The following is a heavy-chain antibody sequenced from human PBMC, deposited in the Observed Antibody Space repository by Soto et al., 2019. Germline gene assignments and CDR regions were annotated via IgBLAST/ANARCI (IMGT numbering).Heavy chain of an antibody. V-gene: IGHV3-30*18. CDR3: AKDGGAYRYVPGDI. Sequence: QVQLVESGGGVVQPGTSLRLSCVGSGFTFNAYGMHWVRQAPGKGLEWLAVISYDGNVKYYADSVKGRFTISRDNSNDMLYLQMHSLRAEDTAVYYCAKDGGAYRYVPGDIRGPGTVVSVSS. CDR2: ISYDGNVK. CDR1: GFTFNAYG. J-gene: IGHJ3*02. D-gene: IGHD5-12*01.